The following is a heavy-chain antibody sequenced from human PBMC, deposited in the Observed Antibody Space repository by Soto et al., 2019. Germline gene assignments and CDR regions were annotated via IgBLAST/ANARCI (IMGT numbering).Heavy chain of an antibody. CDR3: TTLGP. V-gene: IGHV1-69*08. Sequence: QVQLVHSGAGVKKPGSSVMVSGKGSGDTLNRFTISWVRQAPGQGLEWMGRITPILNATNNAPKFQGRVTITADKSTNAAYMELTSLTSDDTAVYFCTTLGPWGQGTLVTVSP. D-gene: IGHD3-3*01. J-gene: IGHJ5*02. CDR2: ITPILNAT. CDR1: GDTLNRFT.